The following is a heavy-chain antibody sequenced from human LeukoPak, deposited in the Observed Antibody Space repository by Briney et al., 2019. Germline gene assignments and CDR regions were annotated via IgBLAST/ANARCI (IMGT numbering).Heavy chain of an antibody. Sequence: GGSLRLSCAASGFTFSSYEMNWVRQAPGKGLEWVANIKQDGSEKYYVDSVKGRFTISRDNAKNSLYLQMNSLRAEDTAVYYCARSLPYSYYRAVWGKGPPVTVSS. CDR1: GFTFSSYE. D-gene: IGHD1-26*01. V-gene: IGHV3-7*01. CDR3: ARSLPYSYYRAV. J-gene: IGHJ6*03. CDR2: IKQDGSEK.